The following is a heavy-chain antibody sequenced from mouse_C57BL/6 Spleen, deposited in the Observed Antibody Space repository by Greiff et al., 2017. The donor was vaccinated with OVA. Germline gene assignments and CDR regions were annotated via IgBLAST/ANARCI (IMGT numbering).Heavy chain of an antibody. J-gene: IGHJ1*03. Sequence: QVQLQQPGTELVKPGASVKLSCKASGYTFTSYWMPWVKQRPGQGLEWLGTINPSNGGTNYNEKFKSKATLTVDKSSSTAYMQLSILTSEDSAVYYCARWSTTVVADWYFDVWGTGTTVTVSS. CDR3: ARWSTTVVADWYFDV. D-gene: IGHD1-1*01. CDR2: INPSNGGT. CDR1: GYTFTSYW. V-gene: IGHV1-53*01.